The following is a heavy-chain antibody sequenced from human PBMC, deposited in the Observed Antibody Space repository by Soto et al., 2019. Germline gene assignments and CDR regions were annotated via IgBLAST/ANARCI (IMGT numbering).Heavy chain of an antibody. V-gene: IGHV4-4*07. Sequence: PSETLSLTCAVSGASISYYYWTWIRQPAGSGLEWIGRIYIGGSNNYNPSLASRVTMSVDTSKNQFSLRLTSVTAADTAVYYCARDGIVATSYGMDVWGQGTTVTVSS. CDR1: GASISYYY. D-gene: IGHD5-12*01. CDR3: ARDGIVATSYGMDV. CDR2: IYIGGSN. J-gene: IGHJ6*02.